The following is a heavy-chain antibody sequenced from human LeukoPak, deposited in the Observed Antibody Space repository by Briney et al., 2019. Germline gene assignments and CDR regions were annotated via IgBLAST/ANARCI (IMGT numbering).Heavy chain of an antibody. J-gene: IGHJ4*02. V-gene: IGHV3-23*01. Sequence: GGSLRLSCAVSGFTFNTYAMSWVRQAPGKGLEWVSTISGSGGNTYYADSVKGRFTISRDNSKNTLYLQMNSLRAEDTALYYCAKARALARGDTQGDFDYWGRGTLVTVSS. CDR1: GFTFNTYA. D-gene: IGHD3-10*01. CDR2: ISGSGGNT. CDR3: AKARALARGDTQGDFDY.